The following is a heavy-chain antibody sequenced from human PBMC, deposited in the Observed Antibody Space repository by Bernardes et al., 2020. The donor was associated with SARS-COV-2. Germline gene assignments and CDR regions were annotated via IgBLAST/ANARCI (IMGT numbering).Heavy chain of an antibody. D-gene: IGHD2-21*02. CDR3: GRTATPFTPVDS. V-gene: IGHV4-4*02. Sequence: TLSFTCAVFGESINTGNWWTWVRQPPGKGLQWIGEIRGGVTNYNPSLKSRVTLSIDESKNQLSLTLDSVTAADTGTYYCGRTATPFTPVDSWGQGTLVTVSS. J-gene: IGHJ4*02. CDR2: IRGGVT. CDR1: GESINTGNW.